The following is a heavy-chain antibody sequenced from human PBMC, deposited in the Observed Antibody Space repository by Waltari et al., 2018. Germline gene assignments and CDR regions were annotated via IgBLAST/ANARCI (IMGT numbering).Heavy chain of an antibody. D-gene: IGHD4-17*01. CDR3: ARFPYAGTTDGE. V-gene: IGHV3-74*01. J-gene: IGHJ4*02. Sequence: EVRLAESGGGLVQPGGSVRLSCVGSGFAFSRSWIHWVRQAPGEGLMGVSSIKREGTVTFYADSVRGRFNISRDNAKNTAYLQMNRLTDDDTGRYYCARFPYAGTTDGEWGQGTLITVSS. CDR1: GFAFSRSW. CDR2: IKREGTVT.